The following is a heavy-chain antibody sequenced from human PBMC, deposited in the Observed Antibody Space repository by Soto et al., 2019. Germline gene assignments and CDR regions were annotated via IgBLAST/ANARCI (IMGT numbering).Heavy chain of an antibody. D-gene: IGHD3-22*01. CDR3: ARARSSTMIVVTNHWYFDL. J-gene: IGHJ2*01. CDR2: LYSGGTA. Sequence: GGSLRLSCAASGLTVSANYMNWVRQAPGKGLEWVSLLYSGGTAYYADSVRGRFTISRDNSKNTLYLQMNSLRVEDTAVYFCARARSSTMIVVTNHWYFDLWGRGTLVTVSS. CDR1: GLTVSANY. V-gene: IGHV3-53*01.